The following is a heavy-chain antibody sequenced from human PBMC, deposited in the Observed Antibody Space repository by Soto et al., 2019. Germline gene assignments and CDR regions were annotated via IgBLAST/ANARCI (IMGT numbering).Heavy chain of an antibody. CDR1: GGSISSSSYY. J-gene: IGHJ5*02. V-gene: IGHV4-39*01. Sequence: SETLSLTCTVSGGSISSSSYYWGWIRQPPGKGLEWIGSIYYSGSTYYNPSLKSRVTISVDTSKNQFSLKLSSVTAADTAVYYCARHSLGSRQQLNWFDPWGQGTLVTVSS. CDR3: ARHSLGSRQQLNWFDP. CDR2: IYYSGST. D-gene: IGHD1-1*01.